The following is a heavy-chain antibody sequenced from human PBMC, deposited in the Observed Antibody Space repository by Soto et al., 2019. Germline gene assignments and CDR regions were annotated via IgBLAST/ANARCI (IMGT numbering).Heavy chain of an antibody. J-gene: IGHJ6*02. CDR1: GGTFSSYA. V-gene: IGHV1-69*12. D-gene: IGHD2-2*01. CDR3: ARHVPAAGYYYGMDV. Sequence: QVQLVQSGAEVKKPGSSVKVPCKASGGTFSSYAISWVRQAPGQGLEWMGGIIPIFGTADYAQKFQGRVTINADESTSTAYMELSSLRSEDTAVYYCARHVPAAGYYYGMDVWAKGPRSPSP. CDR2: IIPIFGTA.